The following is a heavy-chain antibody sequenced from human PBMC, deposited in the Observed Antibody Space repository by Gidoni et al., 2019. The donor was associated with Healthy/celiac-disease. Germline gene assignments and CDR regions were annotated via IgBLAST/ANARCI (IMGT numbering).Heavy chain of an antibody. CDR2: IRSKANSYAT. D-gene: IGHD1-20*01. CDR3: TPGIRNENWFDP. Sequence: EVQLVESGGGLVQPGGSLKLSCAASGFTFSGSAMPWVRQASGKGLEWVGRIRSKANSYATAYAASVKGRFTISRDDSKNTAYLQMNSLKTEDTAVYYCTPGIRNENWFDPWGQGTLVTVSS. J-gene: IGHJ5*02. CDR1: GFTFSGSA. V-gene: IGHV3-73*01.